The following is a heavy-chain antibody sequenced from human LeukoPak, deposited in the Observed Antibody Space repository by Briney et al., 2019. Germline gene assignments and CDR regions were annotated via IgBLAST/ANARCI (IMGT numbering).Heavy chain of an antibody. D-gene: IGHD3-3*01. J-gene: IGHJ5*02. Sequence: SETLSLTCAVYGGSFSGYYWSWIRQPPGKGLEWIGEINHSGSTNYNPSLKSRVTISVDTSKNQFSLKLSSVTAADTAVYYCARGDYDFWTNHPGWFDPWGQGTLVTVSS. V-gene: IGHV4-34*01. CDR2: INHSGST. CDR1: GGSFSGYY. CDR3: ARGDYDFWTNHPGWFDP.